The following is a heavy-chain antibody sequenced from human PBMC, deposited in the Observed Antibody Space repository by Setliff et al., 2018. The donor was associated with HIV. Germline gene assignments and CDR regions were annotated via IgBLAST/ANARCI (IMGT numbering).Heavy chain of an antibody. J-gene: IGHJ3*02. CDR1: GFNFNNHA. CDR2: IWYDGRNK. V-gene: IGHV3-30-3*02. CDR3: AKLLFFAFHT. D-gene: IGHD3-3*01. Sequence: LRLSCAASGFNFNNHAMHWVRQAPGKGPECVAVIWYDGRNKYYADSVKGRFTISRDNSKNTLYLQMNSLRAEDTAMYYCAKLLFFAFHTWGQGTMVTVSS.